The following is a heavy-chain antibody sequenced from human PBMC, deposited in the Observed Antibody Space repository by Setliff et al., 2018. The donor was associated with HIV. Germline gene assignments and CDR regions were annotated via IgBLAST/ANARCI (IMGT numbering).Heavy chain of an antibody. CDR1: GYTFTRYY. CDR2: INPSGNNT. V-gene: IGHV1-46*01. CDR3: ARDGEGGYYEK. D-gene: IGHD3-22*01. J-gene: IGHJ4*02. Sequence: ASVKVSCKASGYTFTRYYMHWVRQAPGQGLEWMGIINPSGNNTTYAQVFRGRVTMTRDTSTSTVYMELTGLRSEDTAMYYCARDGEGGYYEKWGQGTLVTVSS.